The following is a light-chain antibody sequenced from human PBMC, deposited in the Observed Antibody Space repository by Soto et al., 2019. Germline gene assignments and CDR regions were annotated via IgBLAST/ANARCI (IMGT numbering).Light chain of an antibody. CDR2: DVS. CDR1: SCDVGGYNY. Sequence: QSALTQPASVSGSPGQLITISCTGTSCDVGGYNYVSWYQQHPGKAPKLMIYDVSNRPSGVSNRFSGSKSGNTASLTISGLQAEDEADYYCSSYTSSSTLVFGGGTKLTVL. CDR3: SSYTSSSTLV. V-gene: IGLV2-14*01. J-gene: IGLJ2*01.